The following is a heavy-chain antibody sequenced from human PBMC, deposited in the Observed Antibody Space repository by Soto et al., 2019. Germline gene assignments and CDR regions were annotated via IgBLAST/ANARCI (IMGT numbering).Heavy chain of an antibody. CDR3: ARDSIGMVYAMDAYGMDV. CDR2: ISYDGSNK. V-gene: IGHV3-30-3*01. J-gene: IGHJ6*02. Sequence: QVQLVESGGGVVQPGRSLRLSCAASGFTFSSYAMHWVRQAPGKGLEWVAVISYDGSNKYYADSVKGRFTISRDNSKNTLYLQMNSLRAEDTAVYYCARDSIGMVYAMDAYGMDVWGQGTTVTVSS. D-gene: IGHD2-8*01. CDR1: GFTFSSYA.